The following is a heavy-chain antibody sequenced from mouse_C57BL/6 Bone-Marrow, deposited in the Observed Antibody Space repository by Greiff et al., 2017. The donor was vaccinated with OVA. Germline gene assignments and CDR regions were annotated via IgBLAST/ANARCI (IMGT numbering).Heavy chain of an antibody. V-gene: IGHV5-9-1*02. D-gene: IGHD2-4*01. CDR1: GFTFSSYA. Sequence: EVQLVESGEGLVKPGGSLKLSCAASGFTFSSYAMSWVRQTPEKRLEWVAYISSGGDYIYYADTVKGRFTISRDNARNTLYLQMSSLKSEDTAMYYCTRDGRYDYDPWFAYWGQGTLVTVSA. CDR2: ISSGGDYI. J-gene: IGHJ3*01. CDR3: TRDGRYDYDPWFAY.